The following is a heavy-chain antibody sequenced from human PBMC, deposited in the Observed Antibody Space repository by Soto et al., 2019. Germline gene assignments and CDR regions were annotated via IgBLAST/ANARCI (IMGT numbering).Heavy chain of an antibody. Sequence: EVQLLESGGGLVQPGGSLRLSCAASGFTFSSYAISWVRQAPGKGLEWVSAISGSGGSTYYADSVKGRFTISRDNSKNTLYLQMNSLRAEDTAVYYCAKDVVYDYVWGSSRYRGNYFDYWGQGTLVTVSS. D-gene: IGHD3-16*02. J-gene: IGHJ4*02. CDR2: ISGSGGST. CDR1: GFTFSSYA. CDR3: AKDVVYDYVWGSSRYRGNYFDY. V-gene: IGHV3-23*01.